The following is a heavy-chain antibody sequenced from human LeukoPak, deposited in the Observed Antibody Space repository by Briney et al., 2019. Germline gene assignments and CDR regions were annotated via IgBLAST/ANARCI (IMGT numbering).Heavy chain of an antibody. Sequence: SETLSLTCSVSGGSISSYIWSWIRQPPGRGLEWIGYIYTSGSTDYNPSLKSRVTISVDGSKNQFSLKLNSVTAADTAFYYCARQPGTGGINLWGQGTLVTVSS. CDR2: IYTSGST. V-gene: IGHV4-4*09. J-gene: IGHJ4*02. CDR3: ARQPGTGGINL. CDR1: GGSISSYI. D-gene: IGHD3-16*01.